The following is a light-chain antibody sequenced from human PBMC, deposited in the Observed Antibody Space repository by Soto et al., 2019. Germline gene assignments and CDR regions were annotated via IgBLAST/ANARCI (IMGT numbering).Light chain of an antibody. J-gene: IGKJ1*01. CDR2: DAS. CDR1: ESVVSRH. CDR3: QQYSTSPRT. Sequence: EMVLTQSPATMSLSPGERATLSCGARESVVSRHLAWYQQKPGLAPKLLIYDASIRDTGIPDRFSGSGSETDFTLTISRLETEDCAVYYCQQYSTSPRTFGQGTTVEIK. V-gene: IGKV3D-20*01.